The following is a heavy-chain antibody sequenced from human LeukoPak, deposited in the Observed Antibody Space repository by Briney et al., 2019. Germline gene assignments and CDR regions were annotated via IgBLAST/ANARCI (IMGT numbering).Heavy chain of an antibody. CDR3: AREALDYYDSSGYYYGTH. J-gene: IGHJ4*02. D-gene: IGHD3-22*01. CDR2: IKQDGSEK. Sequence: GGSLRLSCAASGFTFSSYWMSWVRQAPGKGLEWVANIKQDGSEKYYVDSVKGRFTISRDNAKNSPYLQMNSLRAEDTAVYYCAREALDYYDSSGYYYGTHWGQGTLVTVSS. CDR1: GFTFSSYW. V-gene: IGHV3-7*03.